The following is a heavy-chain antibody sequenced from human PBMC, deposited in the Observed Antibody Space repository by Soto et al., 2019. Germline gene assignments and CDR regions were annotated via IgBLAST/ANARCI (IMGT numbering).Heavy chain of an antibody. Sequence: EVQLVESGGGLVKPGGSLRLSCAASGFTFSNAWMNWVRQAPGKGLEWVGRIKSKTDGGTTDYAAPVKGRFTISRDDSKNTLYLQMNSLKTEDTAVYYCTTDSIAAAETQYYYYYYSMDVWGQGTTVTVSS. CDR2: IKSKTDGGTT. CDR1: GFTFSNAW. D-gene: IGHD6-13*01. V-gene: IGHV3-15*07. CDR3: TTDSIAAAETQYYYYYYSMDV. J-gene: IGHJ6*02.